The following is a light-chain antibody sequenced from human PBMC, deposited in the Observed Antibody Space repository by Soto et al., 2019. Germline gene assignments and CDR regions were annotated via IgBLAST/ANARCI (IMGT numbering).Light chain of an antibody. Sequence: EVVMTQSAATLSVSPGEGASLSCRASQSVRSNLAWYQQKPGQAPRLLTFGASTRATGIPARFSGSGSGTEFTLTISSLQSEDFAVYYCQQYNKWPPITFGQGGRLEIK. CDR1: QSVRSN. J-gene: IGKJ5*01. CDR3: QQYNKWPPIT. CDR2: GAS. V-gene: IGKV3-15*01.